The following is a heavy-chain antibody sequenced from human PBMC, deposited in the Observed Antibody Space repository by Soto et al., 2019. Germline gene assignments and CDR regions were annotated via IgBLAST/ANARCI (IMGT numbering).Heavy chain of an antibody. CDR2: FDPEDGET. CDR1: GYTLTGFS. V-gene: IGHV1-24*01. Sequence: QAQLVQSGAEVKKPGASVKVSCKVSGYTLTGFSMHWVRQAPGKGLEWMGGFDPEDGETIYAQKVQGRVTMTEDTSTDTAYRELSSLRSEDTAVYYCATGYCRGGSCPVSMDVWGKGTTVTVSS. D-gene: IGHD2-15*01. CDR3: ATGYCRGGSCPVSMDV. J-gene: IGHJ6*04.